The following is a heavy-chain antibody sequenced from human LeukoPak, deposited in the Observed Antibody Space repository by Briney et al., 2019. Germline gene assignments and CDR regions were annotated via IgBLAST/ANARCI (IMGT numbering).Heavy chain of an antibody. CDR1: GYTFTGYY. J-gene: IGHJ5*02. D-gene: IGHD6-19*01. Sequence: ASVKVSCKASGYTFTGYYMHWVRQAPGQGLEWMGWINPNSGGTNYAQNFQGRVTMTRDTSISTAYMELSRLRSDDTAVYYCARAPPYMQWLVTENWFDPWGQGTLVTVSS. CDR2: INPNSGGT. CDR3: ARAPPYMQWLVTENWFDP. V-gene: IGHV1-2*02.